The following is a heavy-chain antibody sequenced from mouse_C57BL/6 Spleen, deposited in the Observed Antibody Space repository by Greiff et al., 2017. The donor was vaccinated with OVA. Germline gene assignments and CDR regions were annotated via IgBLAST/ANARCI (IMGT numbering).Heavy chain of an antibody. J-gene: IGHJ3*01. D-gene: IGHD4-1*01. CDR2: IDPSDSYT. V-gene: IGHV1-69*01. Sequence: QVQLQQSGAELVMPGASVKLSCKASGYTFTSYWMHWVKQRPGQGLEWIGEIDPSDSYTNYNQKFKGKSTLTVDKSSSTAYMQLSSLTSEDSAVEYCARGLGRWFAYWGQGTLVTVSA. CDR1: GYTFTSYW. CDR3: ARGLGRWFAY.